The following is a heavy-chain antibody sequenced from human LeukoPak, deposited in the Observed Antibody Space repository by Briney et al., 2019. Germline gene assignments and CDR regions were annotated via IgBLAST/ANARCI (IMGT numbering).Heavy chain of an antibody. CDR1: GFTFSSDA. J-gene: IGHJ4*02. CDR3: ARSSGYGYYFDY. Sequence: GGSLRLSCEASGFTFSSDAMHWVRHAPGKGLEYVSAISSNGGTTHYGNSVKGRFTISRDNSKNTLYLQMGSLRAEDMAVYFCARSSGYGYYFDYWGQGTLVTVSS. CDR2: ISSNGGTT. V-gene: IGHV3-64*01. D-gene: IGHD3-22*01.